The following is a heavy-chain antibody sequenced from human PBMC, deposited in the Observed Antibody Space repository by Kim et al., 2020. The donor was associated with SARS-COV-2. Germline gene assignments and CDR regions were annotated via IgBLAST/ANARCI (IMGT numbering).Heavy chain of an antibody. J-gene: IGHJ5*02. CDR2: INHSGST. CDR1: GGSFSGYY. Sequence: SETLSLTCAVYGGSFSGYYWSWIRQPPGKGLEWIGEINHSGSTNYNPSLKSRVTISVDTSKNQFSLKLSSVTAADTAVYYCARGFILWWDRGWFDPWGQG. D-gene: IGHD2-21*01. CDR3: ARGFILWWDRGWFDP. V-gene: IGHV4-34*01.